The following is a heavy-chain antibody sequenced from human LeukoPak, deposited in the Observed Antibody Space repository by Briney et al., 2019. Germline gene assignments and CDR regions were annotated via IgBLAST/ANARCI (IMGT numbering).Heavy chain of an antibody. J-gene: IGHJ4*02. D-gene: IGHD3-22*01. CDR3: ARALYYYDSSGESYYFDY. Sequence: SETLSLTCTVSGGSISSGDYYWRWIRQPPGKGLEWIGYIYYSGSTYYNPSLKSRVTISVDTSKNQFSLKLSSVTAADTAVYYCARALYYYDSSGESYYFDYWGQGTLVTVS. V-gene: IGHV4-30-4*08. CDR1: GGSISSGDYY. CDR2: IYYSGST.